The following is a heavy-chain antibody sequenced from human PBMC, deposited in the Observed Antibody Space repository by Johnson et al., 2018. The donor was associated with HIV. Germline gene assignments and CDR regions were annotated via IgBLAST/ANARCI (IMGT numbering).Heavy chain of an antibody. J-gene: IGHJ3*02. CDR1: GFIFSDYG. Sequence: VQLVESGGGVVQPGGSQRLSCAASGFIFSDYGMSWVRQAPGKGLVWVSGINWDGGSTGYANSVKGRFTISRDNAKNTMSLQLNSLRAEDTALYYCARAGPNTMYPHYAFDIWGQGTMVTVSS. D-gene: IGHD2-2*01. CDR2: INWDGGST. CDR3: ARAGPNTMYPHYAFDI. V-gene: IGHV3-20*04.